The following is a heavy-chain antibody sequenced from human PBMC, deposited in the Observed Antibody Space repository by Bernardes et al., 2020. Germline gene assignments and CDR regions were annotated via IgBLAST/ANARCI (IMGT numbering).Heavy chain of an antibody. CDR1: GGSISSYY. D-gene: IGHD1-26*01. J-gene: IGHJ4*02. V-gene: IGHV4-59*01. CDR2: IYYTGNT. Sequence: SEPLSLTCTVSGGSISSYYWSWIRQPPGKGLEWIGYIYYTGNTNYNPSLKSRVTISADRSKNQLSLKLTSVTAADTAVYYCARDPGGASAFDYWGQGTLVTVSS. CDR3: ARDPGGASAFDY.